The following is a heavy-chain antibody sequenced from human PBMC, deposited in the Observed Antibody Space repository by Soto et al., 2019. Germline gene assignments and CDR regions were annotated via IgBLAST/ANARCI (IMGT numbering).Heavy chain of an antibody. J-gene: IGHJ6*02. Sequence: PSETLSLTCAVYGGSFSGYYWSWIRQPPGKWLEWIGEINHSGSTNYNPSLKSRVTISVDTSKNQFSLKLSSVTAADTAVYYCARGRRGVLVAATLGYYYYGMDVWGQGTTVTVSS. V-gene: IGHV4-34*01. CDR3: ARGRRGVLVAATLGYYYYGMDV. CDR1: GGSFSGYY. D-gene: IGHD2-15*01. CDR2: INHSGST.